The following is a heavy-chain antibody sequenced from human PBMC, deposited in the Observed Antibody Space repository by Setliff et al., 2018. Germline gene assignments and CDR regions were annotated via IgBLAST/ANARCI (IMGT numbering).Heavy chain of an antibody. CDR2: VSPNTGNT. D-gene: IGHD3-9*01. CDR3: AREVSTGENSGCDI. Sequence: ASVKVSCKASGYTFTDFGINWVRQAPGQGLEWMGWVSPNTGNTYSTQKFQGRVTLTTDTSTSIAYMELSSLTVDDTAVYYCAREVSTGENSGCDIWGQGTVVTVSS. V-gene: IGHV1-18*01. CDR1: GYTFTDFG. J-gene: IGHJ3*02.